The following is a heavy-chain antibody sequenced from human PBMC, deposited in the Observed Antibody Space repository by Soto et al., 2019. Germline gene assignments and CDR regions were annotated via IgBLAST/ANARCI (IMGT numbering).Heavy chain of an antibody. CDR1: GFTFSNYG. J-gene: IGHJ4*02. D-gene: IGHD3-3*01. CDR3: AGGRGWLLSPSDY. CDR2: IWYDANTE. Sequence: QVQLVESGGGVVQPGRSLRLSCAASGFTFSNYGMHWVRQAPGKGLEWVAAIWYDANTEYYADSVKGRFTISRHNSKNTLYLQKNSLRAEDTAVYYCAGGRGWLLSPSDYWGQGTLVTVSS. V-gene: IGHV3-33*01.